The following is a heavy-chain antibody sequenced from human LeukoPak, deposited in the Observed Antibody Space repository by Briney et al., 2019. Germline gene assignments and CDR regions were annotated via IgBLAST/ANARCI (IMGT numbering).Heavy chain of an antibody. CDR2: MNPNSGNT. J-gene: IGHJ4*02. D-gene: IGHD6-19*01. CDR3: ARLVWLDRNFDY. V-gene: IGHV1-8*01. Sequence: ASVKVSCRASGYTFTSYDINWVRQATGQGLEWMGWMNPNSGNTGYAQKFQGRVTMTRNTSISTAYMELSSLRSEDTAVYYCARLVWLDRNFDYWGQGTLLTVSS. CDR1: GYTFTSYD.